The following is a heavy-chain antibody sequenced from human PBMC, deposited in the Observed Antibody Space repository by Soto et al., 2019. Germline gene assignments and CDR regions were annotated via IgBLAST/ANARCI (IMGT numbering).Heavy chain of an antibody. CDR1: GYTLTELS. D-gene: IGHD3-3*01. CDR3: ATNDFWSGYFARYYSGMDV. J-gene: IGHJ6*02. CDR2: CDPEDGET. Sequence: ASVKVSCKVSGYTLTELSMHWVRQAPGKGLEWMGGCDPEDGETIYAQKFQGRVTMTEDTSTDTAYMELSSLRSEDTAVYYCATNDFWSGYFARYYSGMDVWGQGTTVTVSS. V-gene: IGHV1-24*01.